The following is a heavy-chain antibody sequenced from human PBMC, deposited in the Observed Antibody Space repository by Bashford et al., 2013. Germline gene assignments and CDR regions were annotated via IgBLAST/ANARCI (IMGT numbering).Heavy chain of an antibody. Sequence: SETLSLTCSVSSGSISSTSSYWGWIRQPPGKGLEWIGSFYYSGTTYYNPSLKSRITISVDTSKNQFSLKLTSVTAADTAVYHCARSRHNSGGPFCPTWGQGTLVTVSS. CDR3: ARSRHNSGGPFCPT. CDR2: FYYSGTT. J-gene: IGHJ4*02. D-gene: IGHD6-19*01. V-gene: IGHV4-39*01. CDR1: SGSISSTSSY.